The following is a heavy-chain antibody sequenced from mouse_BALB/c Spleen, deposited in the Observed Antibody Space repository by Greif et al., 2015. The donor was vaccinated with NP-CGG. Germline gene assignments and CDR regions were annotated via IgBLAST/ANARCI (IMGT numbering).Heavy chain of an antibody. CDR1: GYTFTSYY. CDR3: TTFYGNYDWFAY. V-gene: IGHV1S16*01. Sequence: VKLLESGAELVKPGASVKLSCKASGYTFTSYYMNWVKQRPGQGLEWIGEINPSNGGTNFNEKFKSKATLTVDKSSSTAYMQLSSLTSEDSAVYYCTTFYGNYDWFAYWGQGTLVTVSA. D-gene: IGHD2-10*01. CDR2: INPSNGGT. J-gene: IGHJ3*01.